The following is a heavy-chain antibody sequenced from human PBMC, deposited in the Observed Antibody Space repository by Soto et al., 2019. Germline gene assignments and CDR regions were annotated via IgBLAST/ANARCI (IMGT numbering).Heavy chain of an antibody. CDR2: IYYSGST. D-gene: IGHD5-12*01. J-gene: IGHJ4*02. Sequence: TLSLTCTVSGGSISSSSYYWGWVPQPPGKGLEWIGSIYYSGSTYYNPSLKSRVTISVDTSKNQFSLKLSSVTAADTAVYYSARHGDQGLRLLRFDYWGQRTLVTVSS. V-gene: IGHV4-39*01. CDR1: GGSISSSSYY. CDR3: ARHGDQGLRLLRFDY.